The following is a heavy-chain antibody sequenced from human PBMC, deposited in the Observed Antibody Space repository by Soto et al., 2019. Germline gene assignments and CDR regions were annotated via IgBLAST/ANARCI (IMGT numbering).Heavy chain of an antibody. CDR1: GGSMSNYY. D-gene: IGHD3-9*01. J-gene: IGHJ5*02. Sequence: QVQLQESGPGLVKPPETLSLTCTVSGGSMSNYYWSWMRQPAGKGREWMGRIYTTGSTHYNPSRASRVTLSIDMSKNQFSLKLNSVTAAGSAVYYCARELPTIYEILTGHFAPWGQGTLVTVSS. V-gene: IGHV4-4*07. CDR3: ARELPTIYEILTGHFAP. CDR2: IYTTGST.